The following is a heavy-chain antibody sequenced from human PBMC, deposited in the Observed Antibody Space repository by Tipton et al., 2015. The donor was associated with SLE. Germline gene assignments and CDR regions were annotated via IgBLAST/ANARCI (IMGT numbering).Heavy chain of an antibody. V-gene: IGHV3-9*01. Sequence: SLRLSCAASGFTFDDYAMHWVRQAPGKGLEWVSGISWNSGSIGYADSVKGRFTISRDNAKNSLYLQMNSLRAEDTALYYCAKDRAVAGLDAFDIWGHGTMVTVSS. D-gene: IGHD6-19*01. CDR3: AKDRAVAGLDAFDI. CDR2: ISWNSGSI. CDR1: GFTFDDYA. J-gene: IGHJ3*02.